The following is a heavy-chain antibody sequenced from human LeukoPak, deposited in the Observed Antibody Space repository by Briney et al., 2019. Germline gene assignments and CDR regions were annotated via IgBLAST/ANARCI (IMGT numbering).Heavy chain of an antibody. CDR1: GFSLSAYW. Sequence: GGSLRLSCAASGFSLSAYWMTWVRQAPGKGLEWVANINRDGSQKNHVDSVKGRFSISRDNAKNSLYLQMNSLRAEDTAVYYCAREGYQYYYGSGYFDYWGQGTLVTVSS. V-gene: IGHV3-7*01. CDR2: INRDGSQK. D-gene: IGHD3-10*01. CDR3: AREGYQYYYGSGYFDY. J-gene: IGHJ4*02.